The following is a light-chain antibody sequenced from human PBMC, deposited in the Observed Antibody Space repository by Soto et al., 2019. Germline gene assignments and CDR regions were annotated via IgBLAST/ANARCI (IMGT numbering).Light chain of an antibody. CDR1: SSDVGGYNY. V-gene: IGLV2-14*01. Sequence: QSALTQPASVSGSPGQSITISCTGTSSDVGGYNYVSWYQQQAGKAPKLIIHEVSNRPSGVSNRFSGSQSGNTASLTISGLQAEDEADYYCDSSTSSRAYVFGIGTKVTVL. J-gene: IGLJ1*01. CDR2: EVS. CDR3: DSSTSSRAYV.